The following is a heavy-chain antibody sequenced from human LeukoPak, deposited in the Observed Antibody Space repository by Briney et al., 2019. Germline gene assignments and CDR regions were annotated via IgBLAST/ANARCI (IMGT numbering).Heavy chain of an antibody. CDR2: ISSSSTTI. CDR1: GFTFSSYS. CDR3: ARGDYSPMDV. V-gene: IGHV3-48*04. Sequence: GGSLRLSCAASGFTFSSYSMMWVRQAPGKGLEWVSYISSSSTTIHYADSVKGRFTISRDNAKNSLYLQMNSLRAEDTAVYYCARGDYSPMDVWGKGTTVTISS. J-gene: IGHJ6*03.